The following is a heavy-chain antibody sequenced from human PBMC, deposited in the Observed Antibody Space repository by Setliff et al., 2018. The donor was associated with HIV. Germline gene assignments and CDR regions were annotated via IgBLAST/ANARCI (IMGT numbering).Heavy chain of an antibody. CDR1: GYTFTAYY. V-gene: IGHV1-46*01. D-gene: IGHD3-10*01. J-gene: IGHJ4*02. CDR2: INPSGGST. CDR3: ARWLGGTRIGGFGEFHDY. Sequence: GASVKVSCKASGYTFTAYYMHWVRQAPGQGLGWMGIINPSGGSTNYARKFQGRVTMTRDTSTSTVYMELSSLRSEDTAVYYCARWLGGTRIGGFGEFHDYWGQGTLVTVSS.